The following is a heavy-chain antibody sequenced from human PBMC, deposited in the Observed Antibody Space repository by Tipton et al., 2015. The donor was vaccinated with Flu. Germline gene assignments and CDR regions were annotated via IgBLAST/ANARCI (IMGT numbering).Heavy chain of an antibody. D-gene: IGHD1-26*01. CDR3: ARYGSYFEY. CDR2: IYYNGNT. V-gene: IGHV4-59*01. Sequence: TLSLTCTVSGGSISSYYWSWIRQPPGEGLEWIGYIYYNGNTNYNPSLKSRVTISVDTSKNQFSLKVSSVTAADTAVYYCARYGSYFEYWGQGTLVTVSS. CDR1: GGSISSYY. J-gene: IGHJ4*02.